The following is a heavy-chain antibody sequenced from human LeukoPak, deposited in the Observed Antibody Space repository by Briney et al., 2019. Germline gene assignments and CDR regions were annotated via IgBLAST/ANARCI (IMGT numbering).Heavy chain of an antibody. D-gene: IGHD4-17*01. J-gene: IGHJ6*03. CDR3: ARIYGDYSHLRFSYYYYYMDV. Sequence: SETLSLTCTVSGGSISSYYWSWIRQPPGKGLEWIGYIYYSGSTNYNLSLKSRVTISVDTSKNQFSLKLSSVTAADTAVYYCARIYGDYSHLRFSYYYYYMDVWGKGTTVTVSS. V-gene: IGHV4-59*01. CDR2: IYYSGST. CDR1: GGSISSYY.